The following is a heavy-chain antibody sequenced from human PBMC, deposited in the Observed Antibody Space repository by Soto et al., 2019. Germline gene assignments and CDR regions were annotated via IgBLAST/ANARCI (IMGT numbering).Heavy chain of an antibody. CDR2: IYYSGST. J-gene: IGHJ6*03. Sequence: SETLSLTCTVSGGSISSGGYYWSWIRQHPGKGLEWIGSIYYSGSTYYNPSLKSRVTISVDTSKNQFSLKLSSVTAADTAVYYCARQGGLDIVLMVYARTPRNYYYMDVWGKGTTVTVSS. CDR3: ARQGGLDIVLMVYARTPRNYYYMDV. CDR1: GGSISSGGYY. D-gene: IGHD2-8*01. V-gene: IGHV4-39*01.